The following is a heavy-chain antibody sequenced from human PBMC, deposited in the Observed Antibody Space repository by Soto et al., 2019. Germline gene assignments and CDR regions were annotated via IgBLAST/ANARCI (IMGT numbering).Heavy chain of an antibody. CDR2: ISYDGSNK. D-gene: IGHD2-15*01. J-gene: IGHJ4*02. V-gene: IGHV3-30*18. Sequence: GGSLRLSCAASGFTFSSYGMHWVRQAPGKGLEWVAVISYDGSNKYYANSVKGRFTISRDNSKNTLYLQMNSLRPEDTAVYYCAKELRGGSYYFDYWGQGTPVTVSS. CDR1: GFTFSSYG. CDR3: AKELRGGSYYFDY.